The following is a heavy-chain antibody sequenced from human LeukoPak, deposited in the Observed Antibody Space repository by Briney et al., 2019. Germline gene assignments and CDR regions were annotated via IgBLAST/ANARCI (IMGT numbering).Heavy chain of an antibody. CDR2: IGTAVDT. CDR1: GFTFSSYD. Sequence: GGSLRLSSAASGFTFSSYDMHWVRHAPGKGLEWGSAIGTAVDTYYPGSVKCRFPITRQNAKTSLYLQMNSLRAGDTAVYYCARQCSTSCYNAFDIWGQGTMVTVSS. V-gene: IGHV3-13*01. D-gene: IGHD2-2*02. CDR3: ARQCSTSCYNAFDI. J-gene: IGHJ3*02.